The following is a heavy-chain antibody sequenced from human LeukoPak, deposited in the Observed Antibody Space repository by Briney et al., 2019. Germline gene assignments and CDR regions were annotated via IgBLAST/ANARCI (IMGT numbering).Heavy chain of an antibody. Sequence: SETLSLTCTVSGGSISSYYWSWIRQPPGKGLEWIGYIYYSGSTNYNPSLKSRVTMSVDTSKNQFSLKLSSVTAADTAVYYCARGSGVPADPFDYWGQGTLVTVSS. CDR3: ARGSGVPADPFDY. J-gene: IGHJ4*02. D-gene: IGHD2-2*01. CDR1: GGSISSYY. V-gene: IGHV4-59*01. CDR2: IYYSGST.